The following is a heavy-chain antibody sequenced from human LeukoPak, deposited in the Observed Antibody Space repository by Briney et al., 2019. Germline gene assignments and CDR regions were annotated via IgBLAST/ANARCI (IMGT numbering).Heavy chain of an antibody. J-gene: IGHJ4*02. V-gene: IGHV3-7*01. CDR3: ARDGRHGGSVSDY. Sequence: PGGSLRLSCAASGFTFSSYWMSWVRQAPGKGLEWVANIKQDGSEEYYVDSVKGRFTISRDNAKNSLYLQMNSLRAEDTAVYYCARDGRHGGSVSDYWGQGTLVTVSS. CDR2: IKQDGSEE. CDR1: GFTFSSYW. D-gene: IGHD2-15*01.